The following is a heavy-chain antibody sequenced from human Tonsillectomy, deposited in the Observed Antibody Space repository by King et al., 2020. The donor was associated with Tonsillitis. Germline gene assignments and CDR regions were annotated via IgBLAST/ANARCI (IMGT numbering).Heavy chain of an antibody. Sequence: VQLVESGGGLVKPGGSLRLSCVASGFTFSSYSMNWVRQAPGKGLEWVSFISTSSANIHYADSVKGRFTISRDNAKNSLYLQLNSLRAEDTAVYYCARDGWLLWGQGTLVTVSS. CDR1: GFTFSSYS. D-gene: IGHD5-12*01. CDR3: ARDGWLL. V-gene: IGHV3-21*01. J-gene: IGHJ4*02. CDR2: ISTSSANI.